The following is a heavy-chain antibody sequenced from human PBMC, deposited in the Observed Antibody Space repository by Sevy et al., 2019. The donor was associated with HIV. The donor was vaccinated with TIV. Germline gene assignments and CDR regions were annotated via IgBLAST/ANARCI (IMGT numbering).Heavy chain of an antibody. J-gene: IGHJ4*02. V-gene: IGHV3-7*03. CDR3: VRDKEEGASVHDY. D-gene: IGHD1-26*01. Sequence: GGSLRLSCATFGFNFGNSWMAWVRQTPGKGLEFLADIKQDGYETYYVDSVKGRFTISRDNAKNSLHLQMNSLRAEDTAMYFCVRDKEEGASVHDYWGQGTPVTVSS. CDR2: IKQDGYET. CDR1: GFNFGNSW.